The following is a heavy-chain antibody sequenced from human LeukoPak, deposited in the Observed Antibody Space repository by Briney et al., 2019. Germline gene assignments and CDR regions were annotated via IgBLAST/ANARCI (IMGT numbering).Heavy chain of an antibody. CDR1: GYRFITFG. Sequence: ASVKVSCKTYGYRFITFGINWVRQAPGQGLEWMGWINPYNGNRYYAKKFQDRFNMTTDTSTSTVYLELQTLTSDDTAIYYCARFQASEFRGFDHWGQGTLITVSS. J-gene: IGHJ4*02. D-gene: IGHD3-10*01. CDR2: INPYNGNR. V-gene: IGHV1-18*01. CDR3: ARFQASEFRGFDH.